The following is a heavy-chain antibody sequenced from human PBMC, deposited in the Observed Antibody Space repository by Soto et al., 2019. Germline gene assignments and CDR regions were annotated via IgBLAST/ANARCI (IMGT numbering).Heavy chain of an antibody. J-gene: IGHJ2*01. D-gene: IGHD3-9*01. Sequence: QVQLQQWGAGPLRPLETLSLTCGVSGGSFSGYYWAWIRQSPGKGLEWFGEINDRGSINYNPSLKSRVSISVDTSKNHYSLNLRSVYAADTAVYYCARESHDILTGPPWVWYFDLWGRGTLVTVSS. V-gene: IGHV4-34*01. CDR3: ARESHDILTGPPWVWYFDL. CDR1: GGSFSGYY. CDR2: INDRGSI.